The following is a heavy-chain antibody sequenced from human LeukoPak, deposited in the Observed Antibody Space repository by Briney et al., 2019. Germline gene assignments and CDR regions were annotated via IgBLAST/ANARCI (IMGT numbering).Heavy chain of an antibody. CDR3: AKANNWNLGGNWFDP. V-gene: IGHV3-30*18. CDR1: GFTFSSYG. J-gene: IGHJ5*02. Sequence: PGRSLRLSCAASGFTFSSYGMHWVRQAPGKGLEWVAVTSYDGSDKYYADSVKGRFTISRDNSKNTLYLLMNSLRAEDTAVYYCAKANNWNLGGNWFDPWGQGTLVTVSS. CDR2: TSYDGSDK. D-gene: IGHD1-20*01.